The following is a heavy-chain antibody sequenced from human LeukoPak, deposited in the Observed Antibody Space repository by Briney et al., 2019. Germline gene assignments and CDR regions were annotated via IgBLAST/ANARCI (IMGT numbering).Heavy chain of an antibody. CDR1: GGSISSYY. V-gene: IGHV4-59*01. Sequence: SETLSLTCTVSGGSISSYYWSRIRQPPGKGLEWIGYIYYSGSTNYNPSLKSRVTISVDTSKNQFSLKLSSVTAADTAVYYCASQGGYGDYAFGYWGQGTLVTVSS. CDR2: IYYSGST. CDR3: ASQGGYGDYAFGY. J-gene: IGHJ4*02. D-gene: IGHD4-17*01.